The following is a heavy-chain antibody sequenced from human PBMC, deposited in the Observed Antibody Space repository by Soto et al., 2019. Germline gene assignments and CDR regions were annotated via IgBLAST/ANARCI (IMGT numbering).Heavy chain of an antibody. CDR3: ARARIAAADVRAYYYSGMDV. CDR1: GGSISSGGYS. Sequence: QVQLQESGPGLVKPSQTLSLTCTVSGGSISSGGYSWSWIRQHTGKGLEWIGYIYYSGSTYYNQPLKSRVTMSVDTSKNQFALNLSAVTAADTAVYYCARARIAAADVRAYYYSGMDVWGQGTTVNVSS. J-gene: IGHJ6*02. CDR2: IYYSGST. D-gene: IGHD6-13*01. V-gene: IGHV4-31*03.